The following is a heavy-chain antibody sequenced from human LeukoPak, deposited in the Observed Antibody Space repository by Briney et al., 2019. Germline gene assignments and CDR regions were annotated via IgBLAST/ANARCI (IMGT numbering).Heavy chain of an antibody. CDR3: SKDVPHSRAWALKY. Sequence: PGGSLRLSCTTSGLIFSDAWMTWVRQAPGKGLEWVGRIKSKGGGGTTDYGSPVKGRFTISRDDSQSTLYLQMNSLKTDDTAVYWCSKDVPHSRAWALKYWGQGVLVTVSS. V-gene: IGHV3-15*01. D-gene: IGHD6-19*01. J-gene: IGHJ4*02. CDR2: IKSKGGGGTT. CDR1: GLIFSDAW.